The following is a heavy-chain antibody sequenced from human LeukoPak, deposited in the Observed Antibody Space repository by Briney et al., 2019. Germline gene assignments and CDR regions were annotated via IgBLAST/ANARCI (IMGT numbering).Heavy chain of an antibody. D-gene: IGHD6-13*01. CDR1: GFTFSSYS. V-gene: IGHV3-21*01. J-gene: IGHJ4*02. CDR3: ARTRGPQRIAAAGQKPYYFDY. Sequence: GGSLRLSCAASGFTFSSYSMNWVRQAPGKGLEWVSSISSSSSYIYYADSVKGRFTISRDNAKNSLYLQMNSLRAEDTAEYYCARTRGPQRIAAAGQKPYYFDYWGQGTLVTVSS. CDR2: ISSSSSYI.